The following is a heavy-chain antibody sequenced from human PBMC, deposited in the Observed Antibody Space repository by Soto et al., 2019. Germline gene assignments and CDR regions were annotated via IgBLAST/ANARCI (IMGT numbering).Heavy chain of an antibody. CDR1: GGSISSGGYY. D-gene: IGHD3-22*01. J-gene: IGHJ4*02. V-gene: IGHV4-31*03. Sequence: PSETLSLTCSVSGGSISSGGYYWSWIRQHPGKGLEWIGYNYYIGSTYYNPSLKSRVTISVDTSKNQFSLKLSSVTAADTAVYYCARDLGGYKGYFDYWGQGTLVTVSS. CDR2: NYYIGST. CDR3: ARDLGGYKGYFDY.